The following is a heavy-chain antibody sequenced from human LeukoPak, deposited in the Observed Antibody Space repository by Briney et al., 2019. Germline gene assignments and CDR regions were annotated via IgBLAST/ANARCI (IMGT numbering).Heavy chain of an antibody. CDR2: ISSSSSYI. Sequence: GGSLRLSCAASGFTLSSYSMNWVRQAPGRGLEWVSSISSSSSYIYYADSVKGRFTISRDNAKNSLYLQMNSLRAEDTAVYYRARGAYCGGDCYPHFDYWGQGTLVTVSS. CDR1: GFTLSSYS. J-gene: IGHJ4*02. D-gene: IGHD2-21*02. CDR3: ARGAYCGGDCYPHFDY. V-gene: IGHV3-21*01.